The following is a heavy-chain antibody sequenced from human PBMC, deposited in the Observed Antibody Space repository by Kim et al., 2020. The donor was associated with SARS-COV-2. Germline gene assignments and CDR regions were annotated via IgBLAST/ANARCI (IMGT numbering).Heavy chain of an antibody. V-gene: IGHV3-11*06. CDR3: ARDTTTAAADNYYYSGM. J-gene: IGHJ6*01. D-gene: IGHD6-13*01. Sequence: GGSLRLSCAASGFTFSDYFMSWIRQAPGKGREWVSYIISSSTYTNYADSVEGRFTTSRNNAKNSLYLRINSQRAAETAVYYCARDTTTAAADNYYYSGM. CDR1: GFTFSDYF. CDR2: IISSSTYT.